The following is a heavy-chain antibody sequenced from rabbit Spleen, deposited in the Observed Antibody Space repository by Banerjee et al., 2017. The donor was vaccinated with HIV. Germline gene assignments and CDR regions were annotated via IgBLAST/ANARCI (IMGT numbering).Heavy chain of an antibody. D-gene: IGHD6-1*01. J-gene: IGHJ4*01. V-gene: IGHV1S40*01. CDR1: GLDFSRNYW. Sequence: QSLEESGGDLVKPGASLTLTCNASGLDFSRNYWAWWVRQAPGKGLEWIGYIYTSSDSTWYASWAKGRFTISKTSSTTVTLQMTSLTAADTATYFCARDSTAGDGYTFNLWGPGTLVTVS. CDR3: ARDSTAGDGYTFNL. CDR2: IYTSSDST.